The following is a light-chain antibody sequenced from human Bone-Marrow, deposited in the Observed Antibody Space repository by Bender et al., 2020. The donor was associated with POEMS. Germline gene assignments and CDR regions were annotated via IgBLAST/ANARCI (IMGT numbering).Light chain of an antibody. CDR2: EVT. J-gene: IGLJ2*01. Sequence: QSALTQPASVSGSPGQSITISCTGTSSDIGSYNLVSWYQQHPGKAPKLMIYEVTERPSGVPDRFSGSKSGNTASLTISGLQPEDEADYYCSSYADSNNLVFGGGTKLTVL. V-gene: IGLV2-14*02. CDR3: SSYADSNNLV. CDR1: SSDIGSYNL.